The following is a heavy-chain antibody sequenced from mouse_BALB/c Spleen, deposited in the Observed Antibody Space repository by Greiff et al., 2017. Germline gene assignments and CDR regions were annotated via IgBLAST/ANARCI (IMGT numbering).Heavy chain of an antibody. CDR1: GFSLSTSGMG. CDR2: IYWDDDK. Sequence: QVTLKVSGPGILQPSQTLSLTCSFSGFSLSTSGMGVSWIRQPSGKGLEWLAHIYWDDDKRYNPSLKSRLTISKDTSRNQVFLKITSVDTADTATYYCARRENYGNSYAMDYWGQGTSVTVSS. J-gene: IGHJ4*01. CDR3: ARRENYGNSYAMDY. V-gene: IGHV8-12*01. D-gene: IGHD2-1*01.